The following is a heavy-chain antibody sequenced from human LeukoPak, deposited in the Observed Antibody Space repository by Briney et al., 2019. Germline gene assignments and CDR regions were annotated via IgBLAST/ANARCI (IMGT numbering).Heavy chain of an antibody. CDR2: INSDGSST. CDR1: GFTFSSYW. CDR3: ARVKASGYNRWNFDY. D-gene: IGHD5-18*01. V-gene: IGHV3-74*01. J-gene: IGHJ4*02. Sequence: PGGSLRLSCAASGFTFSSYWMHWVRQAPGKGLVWVSRINSDGSSTSYADSVKGRFTISRDNAKNTLYLQMNSLRAEDTAVYYCARVKASGYNRWNFDYWGRGTLVTVSS.